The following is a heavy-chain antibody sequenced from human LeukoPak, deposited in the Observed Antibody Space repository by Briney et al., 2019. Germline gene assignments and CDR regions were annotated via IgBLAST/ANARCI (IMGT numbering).Heavy chain of an antibody. J-gene: IGHJ4*02. CDR3: ARSVGLAGYYFDY. CDR2: INPNSGGT. CDR1: GYTFTGYY. D-gene: IGHD6-19*01. V-gene: IGHV1-2*02. Sequence: ASVKVSCKASGYTFTGYYMHWVRQAPGQGLEWMGWINPNSGGTNYAQKFQGRVTMTRDTSISTAYMELSRLRSDDTAVYYRARSVGLAGYYFDYWGQGTLVTVSS.